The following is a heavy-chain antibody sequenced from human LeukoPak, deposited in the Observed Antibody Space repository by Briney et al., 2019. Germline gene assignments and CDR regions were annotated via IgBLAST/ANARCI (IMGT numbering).Heavy chain of an antibody. CDR1: GGSISSYY. V-gene: IGHV4-59*01. CDR3: ARAPMVRAGWFDP. CDR2: IYYSGST. J-gene: IGHJ5*02. D-gene: IGHD3-10*01. Sequence: PSETLSLTCTVSGGSISSYYWSRIRQPPGKGLEWIGYIYYSGSTNYNPSLKSRVTISVDTSKNQFSLKLSSVTAADTAVYYCARAPMVRAGWFDPWGQGTLVTVYS.